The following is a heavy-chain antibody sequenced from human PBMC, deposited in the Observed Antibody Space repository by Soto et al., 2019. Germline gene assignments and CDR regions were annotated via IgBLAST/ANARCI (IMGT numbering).Heavy chain of an antibody. Sequence: EVQLVESGGGLVQPGRSLRLSCAASGFTFDDYAMHWVRQAPGKGLEWAPGISWNSGSIGYADSVKGRFTIPRDNAKKPLYLQMDSLGAEDTALYYCAKVRVGAATLGGGAFDIWGQGTMVTVSS. V-gene: IGHV3-9*01. D-gene: IGHD1-26*01. CDR2: ISWNSGSI. CDR3: AKVRVGAATLGGGAFDI. CDR1: GFTFDDYA. J-gene: IGHJ3*02.